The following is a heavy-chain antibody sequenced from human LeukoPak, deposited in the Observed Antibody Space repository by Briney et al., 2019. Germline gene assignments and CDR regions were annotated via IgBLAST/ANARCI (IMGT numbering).Heavy chain of an antibody. V-gene: IGHV4-4*07. CDR1: GESVSSYY. D-gene: IGHD6-25*01. Sequence: KPSETLSLTCTVSGESVSSYYWSWIRQPAGQGLEWVGRTSGGGDANFNPSLKSRVTMSVDTSKNQFSLKLISVTAADTAVYYCARGPHLAADVYFDFCGRGILVTVSS. CDR2: TSGGGDA. CDR3: ARGPHLAADVYFDF. J-gene: IGHJ2*01.